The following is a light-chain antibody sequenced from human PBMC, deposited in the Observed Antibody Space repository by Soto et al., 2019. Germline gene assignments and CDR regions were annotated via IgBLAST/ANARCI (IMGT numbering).Light chain of an antibody. CDR1: QGIGDT. CDR3: QRYNIWPLT. CDR2: DTA. Sequence: EVVLMQSPATLSVSPVEGVTLSCEASQGIGDTLAWYQPKPGQTPRLLIYDTAARTPGGPARFSGSISGPEFTLTINRLQSEDFAIYYCQRYNIWPLTFGGGTKVDIK. J-gene: IGKJ4*01. V-gene: IGKV3-15*01.